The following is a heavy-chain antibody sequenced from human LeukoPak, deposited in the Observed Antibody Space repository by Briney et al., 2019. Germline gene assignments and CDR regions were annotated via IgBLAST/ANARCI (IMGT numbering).Heavy chain of an antibody. CDR3: ARDRERYSSPSFDY. J-gene: IGHJ4*02. Sequence: GASVKVSCKASEYTFTKYYIHWVRQAPGQGLEWMGWINPNSGGTNYAQKLQGRVTMTRDTPISTAYMQLSRLRSDDTAVYYCARDRERYSSPSFDYWGQGTLVTVSS. V-gene: IGHV1-2*02. CDR1: EYTFTKYY. D-gene: IGHD6-13*01. CDR2: INPNSGGT.